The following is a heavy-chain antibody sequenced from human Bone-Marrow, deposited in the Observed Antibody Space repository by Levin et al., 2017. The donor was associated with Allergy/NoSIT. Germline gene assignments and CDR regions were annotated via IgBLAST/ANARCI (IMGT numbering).Heavy chain of an antibody. CDR3: ARCPSIVGAAHLDF. CDR2: ISGYNGNT. V-gene: IGHV1-18*01. D-gene: IGHD1-26*01. Sequence: GASVKVSCRSSGYTFTSSAINWVRQAPGQGPEWMGWISGYNGNTNYAQKFQDRFTMTRDTSSGTTYMELRSLRADDTAVYYCARCPSIVGAAHLDFWGQGTLVTVSS. CDR1: GYTFTSSA. J-gene: IGHJ4*02.